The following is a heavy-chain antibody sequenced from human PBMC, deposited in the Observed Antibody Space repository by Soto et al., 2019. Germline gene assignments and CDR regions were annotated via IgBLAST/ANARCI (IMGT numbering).Heavy chain of an antibody. CDR2: ISYDGSDK. D-gene: IGHD3-10*01. CDR1: GFTFSSFG. J-gene: IGHJ4*02. Sequence: GGSLRLSCAASGFTFSSFGMHWGRQAPGKGLEWVAVISYDGSDKNYADSVKGRFTISRDNAKNRLYLQMSSLRADDSAVYFCARGSKDSYPGSRIFDFWGRGTLVTVSS. V-gene: IGHV3-33*08. CDR3: ARGSKDSYPGSRIFDF.